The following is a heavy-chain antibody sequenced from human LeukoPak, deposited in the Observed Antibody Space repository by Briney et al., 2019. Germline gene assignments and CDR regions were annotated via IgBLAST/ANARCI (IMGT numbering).Heavy chain of an antibody. J-gene: IGHJ4*02. V-gene: IGHV1-24*01. CDR2: FDPEDGET. D-gene: IGHD6-13*01. CDR3: AARDPPYTSSCYVGY. Sequence: ASVKVSCKVSGYTLTELSMHWVRQAPGKGLEWMGGFDPEDGETIYAQKFQGRVTMSEDTSTETAYMEVSSLRSENTAVYYCAARDPPYTSSCYVGYCGQRTLATVSS. CDR1: GYTLTELS.